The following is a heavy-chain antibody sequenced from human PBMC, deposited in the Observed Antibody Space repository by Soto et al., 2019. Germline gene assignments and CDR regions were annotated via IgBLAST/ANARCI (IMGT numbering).Heavy chain of an antibody. CDR2: IYYSGST. D-gene: IGHD5-18*01. J-gene: IGHJ6*02. Sequence: QVQLQESGPGLVKPSDTLSLTCAVSGYSISSSHWWGWIRQPPGKGLEWIGYIYYSGSTYYNPSLKSRVTMPVDTSKNQFSLKVSSVTAVDTAVYYCARSYRDYGMDVWGQGTTVTVSS. V-gene: IGHV4-28*01. CDR1: GYSISSSHW. CDR3: ARSYRDYGMDV.